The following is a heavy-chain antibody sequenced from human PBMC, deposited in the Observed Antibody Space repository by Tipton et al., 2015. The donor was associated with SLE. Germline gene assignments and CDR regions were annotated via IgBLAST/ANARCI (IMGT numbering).Heavy chain of an antibody. D-gene: IGHD6-13*01. CDR1: GGSFSPYS. CDR3: ARNPAADPNWFDP. Sequence: TLSLTCALYGGSFSPYSWSWIRQSPGKGLEWIGEVNHRGRTNYSPSLKSRVTMSVDTSTNQFSLKLSSVTAADTAVYYCARNPAADPNWFDPWGQGTLVTVSS. J-gene: IGHJ5*02. CDR2: VNHRGRT. V-gene: IGHV4-34*01.